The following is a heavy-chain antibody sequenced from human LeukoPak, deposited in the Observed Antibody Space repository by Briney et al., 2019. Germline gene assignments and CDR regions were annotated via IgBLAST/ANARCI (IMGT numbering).Heavy chain of an antibody. D-gene: IGHD1-26*01. V-gene: IGHV3-23*01. J-gene: IGHJ4*02. CDR3: AKVPGAPYYFDY. CDR2: ISGSGGST. CDR1: GFTFSSYA. Sequence: GGSLRLSCAASGFTFSSYAMSWVRQAPGKGLGWVSTISGSGGSTYYADSVKGRFTISRDNSKNTLYLQMNSLRAEDTAVYYCAKVPGAPYYFDYWGQGTLVTVSS.